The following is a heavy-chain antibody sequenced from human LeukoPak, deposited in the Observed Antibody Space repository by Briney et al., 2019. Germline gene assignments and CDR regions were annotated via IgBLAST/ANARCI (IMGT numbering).Heavy chain of an antibody. J-gene: IGHJ6*03. D-gene: IGHD3-16*01. CDR1: GGSISSYY. CDR3: ARAGLREANYYYYMDV. V-gene: IGHV4-4*07. CDR2: IYTSGST. Sequence: SETLSLTCTVSGGSISSYYWSWIRQPAGKGLEWIGRIYTSGSTNYNPSLKSRVIMSVDTSKNQFSLKLSSVTAADTAVYYCARAGLREANYYYYMDVWGKGTTVTVSS.